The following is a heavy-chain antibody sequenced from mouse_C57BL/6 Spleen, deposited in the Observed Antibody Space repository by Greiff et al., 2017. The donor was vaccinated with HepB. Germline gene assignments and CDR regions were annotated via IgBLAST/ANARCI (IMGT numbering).Heavy chain of an antibody. D-gene: IGHD4-1*01. J-gene: IGHJ1*03. V-gene: IGHV5-15*04. CDR3: ARRGGTDGYFDV. Sequence: EVKLMESGGGLVQPGGSLKLSCAASGFTFSDYGMAWVRQAPRKGPEWLAFISNLANSIYYADTVTGRFTIYRENAKNTLYLEMSSLRSEDTAMYYCARRGGTDGYFDVWGTGTTVTVSS. CDR2: ISNLANSI. CDR1: GFTFSDYG.